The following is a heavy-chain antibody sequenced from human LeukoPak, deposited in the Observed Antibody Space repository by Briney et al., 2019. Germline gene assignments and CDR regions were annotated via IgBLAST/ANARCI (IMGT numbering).Heavy chain of an antibody. V-gene: IGHV4-34*01. Sequence: PSETLSLTCTVSGGSISGYYWSWIRQPPGKGLEWIGEINHSGSTNYNPSLKSRVTISVDTSKNQFSLKLSSVTAADTAVYYCARVTGYMIEDYFDYWGQGTLVTVSS. CDR2: INHSGST. D-gene: IGHD3-22*01. CDR1: GGSISGYY. CDR3: ARVTGYMIEDYFDY. J-gene: IGHJ4*02.